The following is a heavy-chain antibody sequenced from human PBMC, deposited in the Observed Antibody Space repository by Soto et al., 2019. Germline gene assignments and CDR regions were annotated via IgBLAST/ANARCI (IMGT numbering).Heavy chain of an antibody. CDR3: AILSN. J-gene: IGHJ4*02. CDR2: IYSDGTT. CDR1: GFTVSSNY. V-gene: IGHV3-53*01. Sequence: GSLRLSCAASGFTVSSNYMNWFRQAPGNGLEWLSLIYSDGTTYYADSVKGRFTISRDNFKNTLYLQMNNLRVEDTAVYYCAILSNWGQGTLVTVSS. D-gene: IGHD6-6*01.